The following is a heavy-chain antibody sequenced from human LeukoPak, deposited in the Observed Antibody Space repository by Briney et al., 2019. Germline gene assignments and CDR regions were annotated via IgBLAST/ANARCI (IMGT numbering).Heavy chain of an antibody. J-gene: IGHJ3*02. Sequence: ASVKVSCKASGGTFSSYTISWVRQAPGQGLEWMGRIIPILGIANYAQKFQGRVTITADKSTSTAYMELSSLRSEDTAVYYCATQGPMDPTNYNGYPTSPDAFDIWGQGTMVTVSS. V-gene: IGHV1-69*02. D-gene: IGHD5-12*01. CDR2: IIPILGIA. CDR1: GGTFSSYT. CDR3: ATQGPMDPTNYNGYPTSPDAFDI.